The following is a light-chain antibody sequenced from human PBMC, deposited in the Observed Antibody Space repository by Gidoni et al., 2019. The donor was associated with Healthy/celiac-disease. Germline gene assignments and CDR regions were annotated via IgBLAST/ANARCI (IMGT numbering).Light chain of an antibody. Sequence: EIVMTQSPATLSVSPGERATLSCRASQSVSSNLAWYQQKPGKAPRLLIYGASTRATGIPARFSVSGSGTEFTLTISSLQSEDFAVYYCQQYNNWPPRTFGQGTKVEIK. V-gene: IGKV3-15*01. CDR3: QQYNNWPPRT. CDR2: GAS. CDR1: QSVSSN. J-gene: IGKJ1*01.